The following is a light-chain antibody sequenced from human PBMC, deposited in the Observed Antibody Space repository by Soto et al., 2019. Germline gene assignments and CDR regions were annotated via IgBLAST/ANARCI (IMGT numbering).Light chain of an antibody. CDR2: GAS. J-gene: IGKJ4*01. CDR1: QSDSNNY. CDR3: QQYGSSPPVT. Sequence: IVLTQSPATLSLSPGERATLSCRASQSDSNNYLAWYQQKPAQAPRLLIYGASNRATGSPDRFSGSGSGTDVTLTISRLEPEDFAVYYCQQYGSSPPVTFGGGTKVDIK. V-gene: IGKV3-20*01.